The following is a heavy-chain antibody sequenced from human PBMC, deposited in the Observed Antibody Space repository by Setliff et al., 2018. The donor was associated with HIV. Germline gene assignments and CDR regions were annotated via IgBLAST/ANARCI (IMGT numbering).Heavy chain of an antibody. Sequence: GESLKISCAASGFTFSSYSMNWVRQAPGTGLEWVASISSGSVYIYYAESLQGRFTISRDNARNSLDLQMGSLTAEDTAIYYCARGRGFYGSGSYPDWYFDLWGRGTLVTVSS. CDR1: GFTFSSYS. CDR2: ISSGSVYI. V-gene: IGHV3-21*06. J-gene: IGHJ2*01. CDR3: ARGRGFYGSGSYPDWYFDL. D-gene: IGHD3-10*01.